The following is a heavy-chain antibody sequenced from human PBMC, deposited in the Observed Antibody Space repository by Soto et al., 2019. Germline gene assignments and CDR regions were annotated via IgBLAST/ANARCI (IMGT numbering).Heavy chain of an antibody. J-gene: IGHJ4*02. CDR1: GFIFEDYG. V-gene: IGHV3-49*04. Sequence: GGSLRLSCSASGFIFEDYGISWVRQGPGKGLEWVGVIREKTCGGTTSYAASVRGRFIISRDDFSNTAHLQMNDLQVDDTGVYFCAREFSTSWYQYYLDIWGRGALVTVSS. CDR3: AREFSTSWYQYYLDI. CDR2: IREKTCGGTT. D-gene: IGHD2-2*01.